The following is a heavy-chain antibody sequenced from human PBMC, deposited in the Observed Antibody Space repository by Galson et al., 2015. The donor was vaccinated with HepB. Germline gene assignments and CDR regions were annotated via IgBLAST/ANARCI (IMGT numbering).Heavy chain of an antibody. D-gene: IGHD3-3*01. CDR1: GGTFSSYA. V-gene: IGHV1-69*13. Sequence: SVKVSCKASGGTFSSYAISWVRQAPGQGLEWMGGIIPIFGTANYAQKFQGRVTITADESTSTAYMELSSLRSEDTAVYYCARGLRNYDFWSGYLPPYYYYYMDVWGKGTTVTVSS. CDR3: ARGLRNYDFWSGYLPPYYYYYMDV. CDR2: IIPIFGTA. J-gene: IGHJ6*03.